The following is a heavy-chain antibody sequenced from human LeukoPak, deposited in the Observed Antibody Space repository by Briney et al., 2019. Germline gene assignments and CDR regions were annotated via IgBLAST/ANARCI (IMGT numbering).Heavy chain of an antibody. V-gene: IGHV3-21*01. CDR3: AREDDFWSGYPNI. Sequence: PGGSLRLSCAASGFTFSSYSMNWVRQAPGKGLEWVSSISSSSSYIYYADSVNGRFTISRDNAKNSLYLQMNSLRAEDTAVYYCAREDDFWSGYPNIWGQGTMVTVSS. J-gene: IGHJ3*02. CDR2: ISSSSSYI. CDR1: GFTFSSYS. D-gene: IGHD3-3*01.